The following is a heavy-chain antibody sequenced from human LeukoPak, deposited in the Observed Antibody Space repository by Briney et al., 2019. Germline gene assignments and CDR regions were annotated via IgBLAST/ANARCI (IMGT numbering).Heavy chain of an antibody. CDR1: GYTFTSYD. V-gene: IGHV1-2*02. CDR2: INPNSGGT. J-gene: IGHJ4*02. Sequence: ASVKVSCKASGYTFTSYDINWVRQAPGQGLEWMGWINPNSGGTNYAQKFQGRVTMTRDTSISTAYMELSRLRSDDTAVYYCARDRWLHFWGQGTLVTVSS. CDR3: ARDRWLHF. D-gene: IGHD5-24*01.